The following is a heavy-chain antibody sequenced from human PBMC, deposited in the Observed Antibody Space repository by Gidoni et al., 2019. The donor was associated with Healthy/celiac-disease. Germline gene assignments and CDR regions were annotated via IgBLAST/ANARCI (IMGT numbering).Heavy chain of an antibody. D-gene: IGHD3-22*01. CDR2: IYTSGST. J-gene: IGHJ6*02. Sequence: QVQLQESGPGLVKPSQTLSLTCTVSGGSISSGSYYWSWIRQPAGKGLEWIGRIYTSGSTNYNPSLKSRVTISVDTITNQFSLKLSSVTAADTAVYYCAREYYYDSSGYPNYYYYYGMDVWGQGTTVTVSS. CDR1: GGSISSGSYY. CDR3: AREYYYDSSGYPNYYYYYGMDV. V-gene: IGHV4-61*02.